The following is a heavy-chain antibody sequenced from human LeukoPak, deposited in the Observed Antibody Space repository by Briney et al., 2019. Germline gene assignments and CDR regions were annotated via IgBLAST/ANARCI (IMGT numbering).Heavy chain of an antibody. D-gene: IGHD3-22*01. Sequence: GGSLRLSCVASGFTFDDYAVHWVRQAPAKGLEWGSGITLNSGSRGYADSVKGRFTISRDTAKNSLYLQMQSLRAEDTAVSYCDKGGSRGYWDHYLDYWGQGTLVTVSS. CDR1: GFTFDDYA. J-gene: IGHJ4*02. CDR2: ITLNSGSR. CDR3: DKGGSRGYWDHYLDY. V-gene: IGHV3-9*01.